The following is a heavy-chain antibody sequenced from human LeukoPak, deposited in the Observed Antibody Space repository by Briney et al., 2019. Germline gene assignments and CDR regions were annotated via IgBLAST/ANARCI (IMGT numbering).Heavy chain of an antibody. Sequence: GGSLRLSCAASGFTFSSFWMIWVRQAPGKGLEWVGRIRRKTDGETTDHAAPVKGRFTISRDDSKNTLYLQMNSLKTEDTAVYYCVTDLVIKGYFDYWGQGALVTVSS. CDR3: VTDLVIKGYFDY. V-gene: IGHV3-15*01. J-gene: IGHJ4*02. CDR1: GFTFSSFW. D-gene: IGHD2-21*01. CDR2: IRRKTDGETT.